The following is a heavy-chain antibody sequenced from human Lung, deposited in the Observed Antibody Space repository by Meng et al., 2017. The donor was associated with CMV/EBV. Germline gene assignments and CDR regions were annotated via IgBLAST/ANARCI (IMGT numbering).Heavy chain of an antibody. J-gene: IGHJ3*01. Sequence: GESLKISCVASGFTFINVWMSWVRQAPGKGLEWVGRIKSKPDGGTTDYAAPVKGRFSISRDDSLNTLYLEMNSLEPEDTAVYFCATEGYCADGVCSFPAFDFWGQGTXV. CDR1: GFTFINVW. D-gene: IGHD2-8*01. CDR2: IKSKPDGGTT. CDR3: ATEGYCADGVCSFPAFDF. V-gene: IGHV3-15*01.